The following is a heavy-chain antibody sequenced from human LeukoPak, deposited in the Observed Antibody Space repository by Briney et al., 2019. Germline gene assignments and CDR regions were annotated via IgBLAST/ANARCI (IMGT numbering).Heavy chain of an antibody. CDR1: GGSFSGYY. D-gene: IGHD3-16*02. Sequence: SETLSLTCAVYGGSFSGYYWNWIRQPPGKGLEWIGEINHSGSTNYNPSLKSRVTISIDTSKNQFSLKLSSVTAADTAVYYCARGLSAVVYWGQGTLVTVSS. J-gene: IGHJ4*02. V-gene: IGHV4-34*01. CDR3: ARGLSAVVY. CDR2: INHSGST.